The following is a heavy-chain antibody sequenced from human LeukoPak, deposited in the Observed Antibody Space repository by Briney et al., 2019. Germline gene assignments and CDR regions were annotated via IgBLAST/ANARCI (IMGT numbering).Heavy chain of an antibody. D-gene: IGHD6-13*01. Sequence: GESQKISCKGSGYSFSTYRISWVRQMPGKGLEWMGKIDPSDLYTDYSPSFQGHVTISADTSINTAFLEWSSLKTSDTAIYYCASSIAAAGIGQNTFDIWGQGTVVAVSS. V-gene: IGHV5-10-1*01. CDR2: IDPSDLYT. CDR1: GYSFSTYR. CDR3: ASSIAAAGIGQNTFDI. J-gene: IGHJ3*02.